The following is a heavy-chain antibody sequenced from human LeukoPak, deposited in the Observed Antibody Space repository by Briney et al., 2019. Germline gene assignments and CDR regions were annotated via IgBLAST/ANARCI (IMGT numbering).Heavy chain of an antibody. Sequence: PGGSLRLSCAASGFTFSSYSMNWVRQAPGKGLEWLSYISSSSRTIYYADSVKGRFTISRDNSKNPLYLQMNSLRPEDTSVYYCARSPTSWYFDYWGQGTLVPVSS. J-gene: IGHJ4*02. CDR3: ARSPTSWYFDY. V-gene: IGHV3-48*01. CDR2: ISSSSRTI. D-gene: IGHD2-2*01. CDR1: GFTFSSYS.